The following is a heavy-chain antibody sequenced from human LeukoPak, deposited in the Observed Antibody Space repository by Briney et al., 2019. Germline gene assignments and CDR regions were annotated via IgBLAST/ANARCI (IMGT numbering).Heavy chain of an antibody. J-gene: IGHJ4*02. V-gene: IGHV4-34*01. D-gene: IGHD2-2*01. CDR2: INHSGST. CDR3: AREGKYQLSRWGDRYFDY. Sequence: SETLSLTCAVYGGSFSGYYWSWIRQPPGKGLEWIGEINHSGSTNYNPSLKSRVTISVDTSKNQFSLKLSSVTAADTAVYYCAREGKYQLSRWGDRYFDYWGQGTLVTVSS. CDR1: GGSFSGYY.